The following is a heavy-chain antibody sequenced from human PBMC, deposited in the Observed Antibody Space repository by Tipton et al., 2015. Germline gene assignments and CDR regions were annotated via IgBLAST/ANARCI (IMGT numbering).Heavy chain of an antibody. Sequence: SLRLSCAASGFTFSSYAMSWVRQAPGKGLEWVSSISGSGTGTYYADSVKGRFTISRDNSKNTLYLQLNSLRAEDTAVYYCAKAHIVVVVAATGYFDYWGQGTLVTVSS. J-gene: IGHJ4*02. V-gene: IGHV3-23*01. CDR2: ISGSGTGT. D-gene: IGHD2-15*01. CDR1: GFTFSSYA. CDR3: AKAHIVVVVAATGYFDY.